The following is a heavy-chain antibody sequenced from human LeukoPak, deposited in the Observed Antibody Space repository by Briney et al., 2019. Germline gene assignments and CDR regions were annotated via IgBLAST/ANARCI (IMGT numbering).Heavy chain of an antibody. CDR3: ARVYYYDSSGYFGY. D-gene: IGHD3-22*01. CDR2: ISGSGGST. Sequence: PGGPLNPPFAPPGSTLTTIPLSGSPQAPGKGLEGSPAISGSGGSTYYADSVKGRFTISRDNSKNTLYLQMNSLRAEDTAVYYCARVYYYDSSGYFGYWGQGTLVTVSS. V-gene: IGHV3-23*01. J-gene: IGHJ4*02. CDR1: GSTLTTIP.